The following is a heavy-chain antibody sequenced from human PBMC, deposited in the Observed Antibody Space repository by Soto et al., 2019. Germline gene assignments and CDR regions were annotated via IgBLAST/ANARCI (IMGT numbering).Heavy chain of an antibody. CDR3: AKYYYGSGSMSPFDY. CDR1: GFTFGSYA. V-gene: IGHV3-23*01. D-gene: IGHD3-10*01. Sequence: GGSLRLSCAASGFTFGSYAMSWVRQAPGKGLEWVSAISGSGGSTYYADSVKGRFTISRDNSKNTLYLQMNSLRAEDTAVYYCAKYYYGSGSMSPFDYWGQGTLVTVSS. CDR2: ISGSGGST. J-gene: IGHJ4*02.